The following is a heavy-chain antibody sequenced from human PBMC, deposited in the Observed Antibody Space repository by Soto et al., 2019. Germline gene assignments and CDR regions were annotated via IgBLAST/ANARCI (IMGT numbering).Heavy chain of an antibody. CDR3: ARWRTTGGLDV. D-gene: IGHD3-16*01. J-gene: IGHJ4*02. Sequence: QVQLVESGGGVVQPGTSLRLSCVGSGFTFRSFVIHWVRQAPGKGLEWVALTSYDGSNKYYDDSVKGRFTTSRDNSRNTVDLQMDSLRLEDTALYSCARWRTTGGLDVWGQGTLVSVSS. V-gene: IGHV3-30*19. CDR1: GFTFRSFV. CDR2: TSYDGSNK.